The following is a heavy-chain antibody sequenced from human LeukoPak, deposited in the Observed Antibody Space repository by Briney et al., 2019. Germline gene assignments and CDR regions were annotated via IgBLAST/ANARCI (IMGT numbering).Heavy chain of an antibody. V-gene: IGHV4-59*08. D-gene: IGHD6-19*01. CDR2: IYYSGST. Sequence: SETLSLTCTVSGGSISSYYWSWIRQPPGKGLEWIGYIYYSGSTNYNPSLKSRVTISVDTSKNQFSLKLSSVTAADTAVYYCARRAYSSGYYYFDYWGQGTQVTVSS. CDR1: GGSISSYY. J-gene: IGHJ4*02. CDR3: ARRAYSSGYYYFDY.